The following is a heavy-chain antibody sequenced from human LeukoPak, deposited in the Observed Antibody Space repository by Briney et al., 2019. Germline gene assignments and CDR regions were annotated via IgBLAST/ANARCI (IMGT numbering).Heavy chain of an antibody. CDR2: IKQDGSEK. J-gene: IGHJ3*02. D-gene: IGHD1-1*01. CDR3: ARDEARTDDAFDI. V-gene: IGHV3-7*05. CDR1: GFTFSSYE. Sequence: GGSPRLSCAASGFTFSSYEMNWVRQAPGKGLEWVANIKQDGSEKYYVDSVKGRFTISRDNAKNSLYLQMNSLRAEDTAVYYCARDEARTDDAFDIWGQGTMVTVSS.